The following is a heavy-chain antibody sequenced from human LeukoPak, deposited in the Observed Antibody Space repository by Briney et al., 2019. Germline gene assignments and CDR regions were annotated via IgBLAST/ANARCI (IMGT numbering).Heavy chain of an antibody. Sequence: NTSETLSLTCTVSGGSISSDYWSWIRQPPGKGLEWIGYIYYIGSTNYNPSLKSRITISVDTSKSHFSLKLSSVTAADTAAYYCARVVGATGSSDYWGQGTLVTVSS. CDR2: IYYIGST. D-gene: IGHD1-26*01. J-gene: IGHJ4*02. V-gene: IGHV4-59*01. CDR1: GGSISSDY. CDR3: ARVVGATGSSDY.